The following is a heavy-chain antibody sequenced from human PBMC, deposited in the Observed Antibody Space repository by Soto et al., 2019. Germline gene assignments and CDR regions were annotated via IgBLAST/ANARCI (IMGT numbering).Heavy chain of an antibody. CDR2: IKSKTDGGTT. D-gene: IGHD1-26*01. Sequence: EVQLVESGGGLVKPGGSLRLSCAASGFTFSNAWMSWVRQAPGKGLEWVGRIKSKTDGGTTDYAAPVKGRFTISRDDSKNTLYLQMNSLKTEDTAVYYCTTDLDRVVGATISAVASPHGYWGQGTLVTVSS. CDR3: TTDLDRVVGATISAVASPHGY. CDR1: GFTFSNAW. V-gene: IGHV3-15*01. J-gene: IGHJ4*02.